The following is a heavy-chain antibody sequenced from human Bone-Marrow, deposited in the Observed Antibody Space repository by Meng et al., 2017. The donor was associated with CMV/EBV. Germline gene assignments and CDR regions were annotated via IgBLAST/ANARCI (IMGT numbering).Heavy chain of an antibody. D-gene: IGHD3-22*01. CDR3: ARDYDSSGYYDY. J-gene: IGHJ4*02. CDR2: IYYSGST. CDR1: GGSISSSSYY. Sequence: SETLSLTCTVSGGSISSSSYYWGWIRQPPGKGLEWIGSIYYSGSTYYNPSLNSRVTISVDTSKNQFSLKLSSVTAADTAVYYCARDYDSSGYYDYWGQGTLVTVSS. V-gene: IGHV4-39*07.